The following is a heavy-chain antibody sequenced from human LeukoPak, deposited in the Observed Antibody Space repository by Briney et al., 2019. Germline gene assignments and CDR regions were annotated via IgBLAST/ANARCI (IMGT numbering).Heavy chain of an antibody. D-gene: IGHD2-8*02. CDR2: IKQDGSEK. Sequence: PGGSLRLSCAASGLSVSGYWLTWVRQAPGKGLEWVANIKQDGSEKNYVDSVKGQFTISRDNADNSLYLEVTNLRVEDTAVYFCASRYCTGVNCFAASYMCMDVWGKGTTVTVSS. CDR3: ASRYCTGVNCFAASYMCMDV. CDR1: GLSVSGYW. J-gene: IGHJ6*03. V-gene: IGHV3-7*01.